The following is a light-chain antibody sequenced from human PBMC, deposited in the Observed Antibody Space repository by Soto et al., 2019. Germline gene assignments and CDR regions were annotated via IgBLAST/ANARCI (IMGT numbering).Light chain of an antibody. CDR1: SSNIESNT. CDR2: TND. CDR3: LAWDDSLNGNL. V-gene: IGLV1-44*01. Sequence: QSVLTQPPSASGTRVQRVTISFSGSSSNIESNTVYWYQQLPGMAPRLLIHTNDRRPSGVPDRFSGSKSGTSASLAISGLQSEDEDDYYCLAWDDSLNGNLFGTATKVTVL. J-gene: IGLJ1*01.